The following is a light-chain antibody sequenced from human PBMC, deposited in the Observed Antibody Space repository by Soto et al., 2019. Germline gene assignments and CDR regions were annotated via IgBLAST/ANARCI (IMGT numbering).Light chain of an antibody. CDR1: SSDVGGYNY. V-gene: IGLV2-14*01. CDR2: DVS. CDR3: SSYTSSSTLGV. J-gene: IGLJ3*02. Sequence: QSALTQPASVSGSPGQSITISCTGTSSDVGGYNYVSWYQQQPGKAPKLMIYDVSNRPSGVSNRFSGSKSGNTASLTISGLQADDEADYYCSSYTSSSTLGVFGGGTKLTV.